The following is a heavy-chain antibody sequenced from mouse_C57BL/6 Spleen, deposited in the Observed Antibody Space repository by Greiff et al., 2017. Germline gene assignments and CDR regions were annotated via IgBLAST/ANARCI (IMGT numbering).Heavy chain of an antibody. J-gene: IGHJ4*01. D-gene: IGHD1-1*01. CDR1: GYTFTSYW. CDR3: ARNYALYYAMDY. V-gene: IGHV1-50*01. Sequence: QVHVKQSGAELVKPGASVKLSCKASGYTFTSYWMQWVKQRPGQGLEWIGEIDPSDSYTNYNQKFKGKATLTVDTSSSTAYMQLSSLTSEDSAVYYCARNYALYYAMDYWGQGTSVTVSS. CDR2: IDPSDSYT.